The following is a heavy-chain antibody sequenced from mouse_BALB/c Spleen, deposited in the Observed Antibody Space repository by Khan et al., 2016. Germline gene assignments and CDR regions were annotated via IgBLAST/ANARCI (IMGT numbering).Heavy chain of an antibody. D-gene: IGHD1-1*01. CDR3: ARFYYGSSYWYFDV. J-gene: IGHJ1*01. CDR1: GYTFTNYG. Sequence: LVESGPELKKPGETVKISCKASGYTFTNYGMNWVKQAPGKGLKWMGWINTNTGEPTYAEEFKGRFAFSLETSASTAYLQINNLKNEDTATYFCARFYYGSSYWYFDVWGAGTTVTVSS. CDR2: INTNTGEP. V-gene: IGHV9-3*02.